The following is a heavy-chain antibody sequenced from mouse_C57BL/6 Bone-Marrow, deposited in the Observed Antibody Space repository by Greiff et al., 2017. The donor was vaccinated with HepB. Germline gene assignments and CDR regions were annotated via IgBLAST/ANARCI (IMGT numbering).Heavy chain of an antibody. V-gene: IGHV1-11*01. CDR2: IYPVSGET. D-gene: IGHD1-1*01. CDR3: GRVTTVVARDYAMDY. J-gene: IGHJ4*01. CDR1: GYTFTDHI. Sequence: QVQLKESGAELASPGASVTLSCKASGYTFTDHIMNWVKKRPGQGLEWIGRIYPVSGETNYNQKFMGKATFSVDRSSSTVYMVLNSLTSEDPAVYYCGRVTTVVARDYAMDYWGQGTSVTVSS.